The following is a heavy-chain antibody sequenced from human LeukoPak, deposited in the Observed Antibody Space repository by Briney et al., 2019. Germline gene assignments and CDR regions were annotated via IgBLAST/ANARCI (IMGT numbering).Heavy chain of an antibody. CDR2: INPNSGGT. CDR3: ARAFALGGAMVTSYWFDP. V-gene: IGHV1-2*02. Sequence: EAPVKVSCKASGGTFNSYPISWVRQAPGQGLEWMGWINPNSGGTNYAQKFQGRVTMTRDTSISTAYMELSRLRSDDTAVYYCARAFALGGAMVTSYWFDPWGQGTLVTVSS. D-gene: IGHD5-18*01. J-gene: IGHJ5*02. CDR1: GGTFNSYP.